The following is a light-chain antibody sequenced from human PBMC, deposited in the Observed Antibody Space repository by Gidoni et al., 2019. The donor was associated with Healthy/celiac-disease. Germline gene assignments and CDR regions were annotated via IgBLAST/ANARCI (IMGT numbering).Light chain of an antibody. J-gene: IGKJ2*01. Sequence: DIVMTQSPLSLPVSPGEPASISCRSSQSLLHTDGYKYLDWYLQKPGQSPQLLIYLGSNRASGVPDRFSGSGSGTDFSLKISRVEAEDVGVYYCMQALQTPNTFXXXTKLEI. CDR1: QSLLHTDGYKY. CDR2: LGS. CDR3: MQALQTPNT. V-gene: IGKV2-28*01.